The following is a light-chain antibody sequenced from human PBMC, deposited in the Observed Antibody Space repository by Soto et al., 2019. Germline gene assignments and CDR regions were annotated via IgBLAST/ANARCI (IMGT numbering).Light chain of an antibody. V-gene: IGLV4-60*02. J-gene: IGLJ3*02. CDR2: LEGSGSY. CDR1: SGHSTYI. Sequence: QSVLTQSSSASASLGSSVKLTCTLSSGHSTYIIAWHQQQPGKAPRYLMKLEGSGSYNKGSEVPDRFSGSSSGADRYLTISNLPFEDEADYYCETWDGNTRVFGGGTKLTVL. CDR3: ETWDGNTRV.